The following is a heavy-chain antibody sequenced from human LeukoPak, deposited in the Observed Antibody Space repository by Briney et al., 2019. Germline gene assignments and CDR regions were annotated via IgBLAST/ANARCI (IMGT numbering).Heavy chain of an antibody. J-gene: IGHJ4*02. D-gene: IGHD3-3*01. CDR2: INHSGST. CDR3: ARGGDFWSGYPDY. Sequence: SETLSLTCAVYGGSFSGYYWSWIRQPPGKGLEWIGEINHSGSTNYNPSLKSRVTISVDTSKNQFSLKLSSVTAADTAVYYCARGGDFWSGYPDYWGQGTLVTVSS. CDR1: GGSFSGYY. V-gene: IGHV4-34*01.